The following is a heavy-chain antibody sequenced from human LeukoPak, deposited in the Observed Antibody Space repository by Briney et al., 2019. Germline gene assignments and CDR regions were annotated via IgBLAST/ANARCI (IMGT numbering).Heavy chain of an antibody. CDR3: ARGSRYFDGY. CDR2: INHSGST. J-gene: IGHJ4*02. CDR1: GGSFSGYY. Sequence: SETLSLTCAVYGGSFSGYYWSWIRQPPGKGLEWIGEINHSGSTNYNPSLKSRVTISVDTSKNQFSLKLSSVTAADTAVYYCARGSRYFDGYWGQGTLVTVSS. V-gene: IGHV4-34*01. D-gene: IGHD3-9*01.